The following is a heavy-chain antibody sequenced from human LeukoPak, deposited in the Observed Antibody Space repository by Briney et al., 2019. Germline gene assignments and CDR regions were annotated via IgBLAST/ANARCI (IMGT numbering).Heavy chain of an antibody. V-gene: IGHV1-69*05. CDR3: ARDRGCSSTSRYDYYYYMDV. Sequence: SVKVSCKASGGTFSSYAISWVRQAPGQGLEWMGGIIPIFGTANYAQKFQGRVTITTDESTSTAYMELSSLRSEDTAVYYCARDRGCSSTSRYDYYYYMDVWDKGTTVTVSS. D-gene: IGHD2-2*01. J-gene: IGHJ6*03. CDR2: IIPIFGTA. CDR1: GGTFSSYA.